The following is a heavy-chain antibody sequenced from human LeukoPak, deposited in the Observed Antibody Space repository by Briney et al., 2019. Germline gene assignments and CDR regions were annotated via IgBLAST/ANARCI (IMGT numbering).Heavy chain of an antibody. D-gene: IGHD3-22*01. J-gene: IGHJ4*02. CDR3: ARQKIPMI. CDR1: GGSISSSSYY. V-gene: IGHV4-39*01. Sequence: KSSETLSLTCAVSGGSISSSSYYWGWIRQPPGKGLEWIGSIYYSGSTYYNPSLKSRVTISVDTSKNQFSLKLSSVTAADTAVYYCARQKIPMIWGQGTLVTVSS. CDR2: IYYSGST.